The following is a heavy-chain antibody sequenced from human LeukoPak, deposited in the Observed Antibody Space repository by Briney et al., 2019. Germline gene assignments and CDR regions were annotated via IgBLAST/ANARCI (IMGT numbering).Heavy chain of an antibody. CDR3: ARVPSSYCSGGSCSGY. CDR2: IIPILGIA. CDR1: GGTFISYA. Sequence: ASVKVSCKASGGTFISYAISWVRQAPGQGLEWMGRIIPILGIANYAQKFQGRVTITADKSTSTAYMELSSLRSEDTAVYYCARVPSSYCSGGSCSGYWGQGTLVTVSS. V-gene: IGHV1-69*04. D-gene: IGHD2-15*01. J-gene: IGHJ4*02.